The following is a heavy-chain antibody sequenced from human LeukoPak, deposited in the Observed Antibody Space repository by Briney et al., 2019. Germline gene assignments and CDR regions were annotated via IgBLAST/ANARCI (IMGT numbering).Heavy chain of an antibody. V-gene: IGHV1-2*02. J-gene: IGHJ1*01. CDR2: ISPKSGDT. CDR3: ARGYPLSTTAAGTYFQH. CDR1: GYTFIDYY. Sequence: ASVKVSCKTSGYTFIDYYMHWVRQTPRQGPEWMGWISPKSGDTDYAQNFQGRVTMTRDTSISTAYMELSRLRSDDTAVYYCARGYPLSTTAAGTYFQHWGQGTLVTVSS. D-gene: IGHD6-13*01.